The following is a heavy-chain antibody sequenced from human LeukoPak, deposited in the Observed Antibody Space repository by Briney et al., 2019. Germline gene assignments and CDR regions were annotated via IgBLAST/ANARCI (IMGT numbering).Heavy chain of an antibody. Sequence: GGSLRLSCAASGFTFSSYGMHWVRQAPGKGLEWVAFIRYDGSNKYYADSVKGRFTISRDNSKNTLYLQMNSLRSEDTAVYYCARISSRGITIFGVVNRKRRDAFDIWGQGTMVTVSS. CDR2: IRYDGSNK. D-gene: IGHD3-3*01. V-gene: IGHV3-30*02. J-gene: IGHJ3*02. CDR3: ARISSRGITIFGVVNRKRRDAFDI. CDR1: GFTFSSYG.